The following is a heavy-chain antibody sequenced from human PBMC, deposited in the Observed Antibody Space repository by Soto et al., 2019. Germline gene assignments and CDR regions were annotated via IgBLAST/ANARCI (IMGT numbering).Heavy chain of an antibody. J-gene: IGHJ6*02. CDR1: GYTFTSYG. CDR3: ARDDFGVALCYSSGVDV. D-gene: IGHD3-3*01. Sequence: VQLVQSGDEVKRPGASVKVSCKTSGYTFTSYGVTWVRQAPGQGLEWLAWVSVHSGKKKFAESLRGRGTLPTDTSAGIAYMELTRLRSCDMAVYYCARDDFGVALCYSSGVDVWCQGTTVIVSS. V-gene: IGHV1-18*03. CDR2: VSVHSGKK.